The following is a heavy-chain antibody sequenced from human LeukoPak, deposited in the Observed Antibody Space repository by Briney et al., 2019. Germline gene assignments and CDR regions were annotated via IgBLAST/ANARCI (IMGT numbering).Heavy chain of an antibody. CDR3: ARVRGIAVASD. CDR1: GFTFSSYS. CDR2: ISSSSSYI. J-gene: IGHJ4*02. Sequence: PGGSLRLSCAASGFTFSSYSMNWVRQAPGKGLEWVSSISSSSSYIYYADSVKGRFTISRDNAENSLYLQMNSLRAEDTAVYYCARVRGIAVASDWGQGTLVTVSS. D-gene: IGHD6-13*01. V-gene: IGHV3-21*01.